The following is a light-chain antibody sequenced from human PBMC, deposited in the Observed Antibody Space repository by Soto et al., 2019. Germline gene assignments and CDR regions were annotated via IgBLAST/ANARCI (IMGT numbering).Light chain of an antibody. V-gene: IGKV1-5*03. CDR2: KAS. J-gene: IGKJ1*01. CDR1: QSISNW. Sequence: DIQMTQSPSTLSASVGDRVTITCRASQSISNWLAWYQQKPGEAPKLLIYKASILESGVPSRFSGSGSGTEFTLTISNLQPDDFATYYCQQYNSHSTFGQGTKVEIK. CDR3: QQYNSHST.